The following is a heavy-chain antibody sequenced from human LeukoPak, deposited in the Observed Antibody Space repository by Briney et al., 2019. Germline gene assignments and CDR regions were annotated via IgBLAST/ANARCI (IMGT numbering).Heavy chain of an antibody. V-gene: IGHV3-23*01. Sequence: GGSLRLSCAASGFTFSSYAMSWFRQAPGKGLDWVSAISGSGGSTYYADSVKGRFTISRDNSKNTLYLQMNSLRAEDTAVYYCAKDWGEYFDYVWGSFTSFDSWGQGTLVTVSS. J-gene: IGHJ4*02. CDR3: AKDWGEYFDYVWGSFTSFDS. D-gene: IGHD3-16*01. CDR1: GFTFSSYA. CDR2: ISGSGGST.